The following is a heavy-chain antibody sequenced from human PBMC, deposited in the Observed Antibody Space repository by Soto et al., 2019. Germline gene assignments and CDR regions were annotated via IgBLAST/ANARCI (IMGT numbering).Heavy chain of an antibody. J-gene: IGHJ4*02. CDR1: GYTFTSYG. V-gene: IGHV1-18*01. Sequence: QVQLVQSGAEVKKPGASVKVSCKASGYTFTSYGISWVRQAPGQGLEWMGWISAYNGNTNYAQKLQGRVTRTTDTSPSTAYMELRGLRSDDTAVYYCARDRGSYALDSWGQGTLVTVSS. D-gene: IGHD1-26*01. CDR3: ARDRGSYALDS. CDR2: ISAYNGNT.